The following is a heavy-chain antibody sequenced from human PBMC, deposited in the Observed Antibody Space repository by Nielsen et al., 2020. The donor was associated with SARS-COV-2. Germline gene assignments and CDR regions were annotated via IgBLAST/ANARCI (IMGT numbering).Heavy chain of an antibody. CDR2: VSSTGNP. CDR3: ARVRDYQRGDWYFDL. J-gene: IGHJ2*01. D-gene: IGHD4-11*01. CDR1: GGSITNTGYY. Sequence: SETLSLTCSLSGGSITNTGYYWGWIRQPPGKGLEWIGVVSSTGNPNYNPSLKSRVTISLDTSKKHFSLKLNSVTAADTAVYYCARVRDYQRGDWYFDLWGRGTLATVSS. V-gene: IGHV4-39*07.